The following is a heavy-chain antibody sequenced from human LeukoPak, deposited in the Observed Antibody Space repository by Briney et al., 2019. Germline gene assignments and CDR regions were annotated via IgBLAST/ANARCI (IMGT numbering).Heavy chain of an antibody. CDR3: ANVPYSYGYSPMVS. CDR2: IRYDGSNK. Sequence: GGSLRSSCAASGFAFSSYGMHWVRQAPGKRLEWVAFIRYDGSNKYYADSVKGRFTISRDNSKNTLYLQMNSLRAEDTAVYYCANVPYSYGYSPMVSWGQGTLVTVSS. CDR1: GFAFSSYG. D-gene: IGHD5-18*01. V-gene: IGHV3-30*02. J-gene: IGHJ5*02.